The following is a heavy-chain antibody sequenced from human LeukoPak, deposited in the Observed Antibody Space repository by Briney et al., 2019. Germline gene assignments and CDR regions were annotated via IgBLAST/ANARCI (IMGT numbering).Heavy chain of an antibody. V-gene: IGHV3-73*01. D-gene: IGHD2-21*02. J-gene: IGHJ4*02. Sequence: PGGSLRLSCAASGFTFSSYSMSWVRQASGKGLEWVGRIRSKANSYATAYAASVKGRFTISRDDSKNTAYLQMNSLKTEDTAVYYCTRAYCGGDCYHFDYWGQGTLVTVSS. CDR1: GFTFSSYS. CDR3: TRAYCGGDCYHFDY. CDR2: IRSKANSYAT.